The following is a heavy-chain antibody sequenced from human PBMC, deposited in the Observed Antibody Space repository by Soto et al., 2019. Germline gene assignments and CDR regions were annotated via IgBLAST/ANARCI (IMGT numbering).Heavy chain of an antibody. CDR3: ARVERGAATTVVDAFDI. CDR1: GGSVSGANYY. J-gene: IGHJ3*02. D-gene: IGHD1-1*01. CDR2: MSHSGGT. V-gene: IGHV4-34*01. Sequence: QVQLQQWGAGLLKPSETLSLTCAVYGGSVSGANYYWSWIRQPPGKGLEWIGEMSHSGGTHFNPSLTSRVTISVGTSTNQFSVKMSSVTAADTALYYCARVERGAATTVVDAFDIWGPGTMVTVSS.